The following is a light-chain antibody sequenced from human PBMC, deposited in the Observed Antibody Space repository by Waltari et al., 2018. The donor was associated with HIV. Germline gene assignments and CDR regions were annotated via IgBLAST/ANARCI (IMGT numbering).Light chain of an antibody. CDR2: SND. V-gene: IGLV1-44*01. J-gene: IGLJ1*01. CDR3: ASWDDSLNGYV. Sequence: VLTQPPSASGTPGQRVTISCSGSNSNIGSHTVKWYQHLPGSAPKVIIYSNDYRPSGVTDRFSGSKSGTSASLAISGVQSGDEADYYCASWDDSLNGYVLGTGTKVTVL. CDR1: NSNIGSHT.